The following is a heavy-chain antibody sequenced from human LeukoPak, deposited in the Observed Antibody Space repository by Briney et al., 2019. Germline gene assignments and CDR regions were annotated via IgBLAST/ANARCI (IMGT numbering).Heavy chain of an antibody. CDR2: IYTSGST. Sequence: SQTLSLTCTVSGGSISSGSYYWSWIRQPAGKGLEWIGRIYTSGSTNYNPSLKSRVTMSVDTSKNQFSLKLSSVTAADTAVYYCARGRYSSSSGVLRYFDYWGQGTLVTVSS. J-gene: IGHJ4*02. CDR3: ARGRYSSSSGVLRYFDY. V-gene: IGHV4-61*02. CDR1: GGSISSGSYY. D-gene: IGHD6-6*01.